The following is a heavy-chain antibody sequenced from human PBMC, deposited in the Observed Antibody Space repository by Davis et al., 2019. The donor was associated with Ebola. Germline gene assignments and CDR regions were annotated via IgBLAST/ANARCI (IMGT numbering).Heavy chain of an antibody. V-gene: IGHV1-8*01. CDR2: MNVNTGNT. D-gene: IGHD1-7*01. CDR1: GYTFTSHD. Sequence: AASVKVSCKASGYTFTSHDVIWLRQASGQGLEWLGWMNVNTGNTVSAQKFQGRLTMTRDISISTAYMDLSSLASDDTAIYYCARNYNGLHYCGQGTLVTVSS. CDR3: ARNYNGLHY. J-gene: IGHJ4*02.